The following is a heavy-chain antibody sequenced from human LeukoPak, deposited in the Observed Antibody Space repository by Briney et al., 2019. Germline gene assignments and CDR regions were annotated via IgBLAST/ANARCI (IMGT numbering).Heavy chain of an antibody. V-gene: IGHV3-21*01. CDR3: ARALYYYGSGSLYGMDV. Sequence: GGSLRLSCAASGFTFSSYSMNWVRQAPGKGLEWVSSISSSSSYIYYADSVKGRFTISRDNAKNSLYLQMNSLGAEDTAVYYCARALYYYGSGSLYGMDVWGQGTTVTVSS. D-gene: IGHD3-10*01. J-gene: IGHJ6*02. CDR2: ISSSSSYI. CDR1: GFTFSSYS.